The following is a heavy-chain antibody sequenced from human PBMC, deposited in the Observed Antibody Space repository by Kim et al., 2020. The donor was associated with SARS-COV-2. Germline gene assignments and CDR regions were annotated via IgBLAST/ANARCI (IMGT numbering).Heavy chain of an antibody. Sequence: SETLSLTCAVYGGSFSGYYWSWIRQPPGKGLEWIGEINHSGSTNYNPSLKSRVTISVDTSKNQFSLKLSSVTAADTAVYYCARGGWLQSWYFDLWGRGTL. CDR2: INHSGST. CDR1: GGSFSGYY. D-gene: IGHD2-15*01. V-gene: IGHV4-34*01. CDR3: ARGGWLQSWYFDL. J-gene: IGHJ2*01.